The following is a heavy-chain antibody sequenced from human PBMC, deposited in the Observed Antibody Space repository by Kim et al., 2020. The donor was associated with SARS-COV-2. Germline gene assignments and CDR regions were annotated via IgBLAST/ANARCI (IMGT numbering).Heavy chain of an antibody. Sequence: SETLSLTCAVYGGSFSGYYWSWIRQPPGKGLEWIGEINHSGSTNYNPSLKSRVTISVDTSKNQFSLKLSSVTAADTAVYYCARGPWGIFGVVKVYGMDVWGQGTTVTVSS. V-gene: IGHV4-34*01. J-gene: IGHJ6*02. CDR1: GGSFSGYY. CDR3: ARGPWGIFGVVKVYGMDV. CDR2: INHSGST. D-gene: IGHD3-3*01.